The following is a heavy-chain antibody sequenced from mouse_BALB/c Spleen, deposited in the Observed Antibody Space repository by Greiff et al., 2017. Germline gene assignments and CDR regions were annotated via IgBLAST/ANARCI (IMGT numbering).Heavy chain of an antibody. J-gene: IGHJ4*01. CDR1: GFTFSSYA. Sequence: DVMLVESGGGLVKPGGSLKLSCAASGFTFSSYAMSWVRQSPEKRLEWVAEISSGGSYTYYPDTVTGRFTISRDNAKNTLYLEMSSLRSEDTAMYYCARADYGSIYAMDYWGQGTSVTVSS. V-gene: IGHV5-9-4*01. CDR3: ARADYGSIYAMDY. CDR2: ISSGGSYT. D-gene: IGHD1-1*01.